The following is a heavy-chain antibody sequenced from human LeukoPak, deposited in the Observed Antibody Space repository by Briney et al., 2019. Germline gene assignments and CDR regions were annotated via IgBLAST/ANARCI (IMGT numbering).Heavy chain of an antibody. J-gene: IGHJ4*02. CDR2: ISSSSSYI. CDR1: GFTFSSYS. D-gene: IGHD5-12*01. Sequence: GGPLRLSCAASGFTFSSYSMNWVRQAPGKGLEWVSSISSSSSYIYYADSVKGRFTISRDNAKNSPYLQMNSLRAEDTAVYYCARDFPTNSGYDYWGQGTLVTVSS. V-gene: IGHV3-21*01. CDR3: ARDFPTNSGYDY.